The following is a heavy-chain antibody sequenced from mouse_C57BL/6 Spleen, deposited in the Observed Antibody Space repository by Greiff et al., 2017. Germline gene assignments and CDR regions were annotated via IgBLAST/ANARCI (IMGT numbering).Heavy chain of an antibody. CDR2: ISGGGGNT. CDR3: ARQGYYYATFDV. J-gene: IGHJ1*03. V-gene: IGHV5-9*01. CDR1: GFTFSSYT. D-gene: IGHD1-1*01. Sequence: EVKLMESGGGLVKPGGSLKLSCAASGFTFSSYTMSWVRQTPEKRLEWVASISGGGGNTYYPDSVKGRFTISRDNAKNTLYLQMSSMRSEDTALYYCARQGYYYATFDVWGTGTTVTVSS.